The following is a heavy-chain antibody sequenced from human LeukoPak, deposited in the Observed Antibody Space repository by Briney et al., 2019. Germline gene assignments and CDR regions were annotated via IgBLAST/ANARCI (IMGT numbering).Heavy chain of an antibody. CDR1: GGSISSSSYY. CDR2: IYYSGST. D-gene: IGHD1-26*01. J-gene: IGHJ3*02. V-gene: IGHV4-39*01. CDR3: ATPYRYSGSYGAPAFDI. Sequence: SETPSLTCTVSGGSISSSSYYWGWIRQPPGKGLEWIGSIYYSGSTYYNPSLKSRVTISVDTSKNQFSLKLSSVTAADTAVYYCATPYRYSGSYGAPAFDIWGQGTMVTVSS.